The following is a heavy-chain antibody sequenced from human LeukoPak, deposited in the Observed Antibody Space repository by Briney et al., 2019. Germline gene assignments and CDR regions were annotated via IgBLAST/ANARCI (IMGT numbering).Heavy chain of an antibody. J-gene: IGHJ6*02. CDR3: AREGIVVVPAAFGSYYYYGMDV. CDR1: GFTFSSYA. V-gene: IGHV3-21*01. Sequence: GGSLRLSCAASGFTFSSYAMNWVRQAPGKGLEWVSSISSSSSYIYYADSVKGRFTISRDNAKNSLYLQMNSLRAEDTAVYYCAREGIVVVPAAFGSYYYYGMDVWGQGTTVTVSS. D-gene: IGHD2-2*01. CDR2: ISSSSSYI.